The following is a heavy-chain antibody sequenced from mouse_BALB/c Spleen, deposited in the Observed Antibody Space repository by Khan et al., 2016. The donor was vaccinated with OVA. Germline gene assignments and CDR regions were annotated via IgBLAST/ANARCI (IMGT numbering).Heavy chain of an antibody. Sequence: QIQLVQSGPELKKPGETVKISCKASGYTFTNYGVNWVKQAPEKGLKWMGWINTNTGETTYGDDFKGRFAFSLETSASTAYLLINRLKNEDIAKYFCAGSRVVLLYGGYFDVWGAGTTVTVSS. CDR3: AGSRVVLLYGGYFDV. CDR1: GYTFTNYG. J-gene: IGHJ1*01. D-gene: IGHD1-1*01. V-gene: IGHV9-1*02. CDR2: INTNTGET.